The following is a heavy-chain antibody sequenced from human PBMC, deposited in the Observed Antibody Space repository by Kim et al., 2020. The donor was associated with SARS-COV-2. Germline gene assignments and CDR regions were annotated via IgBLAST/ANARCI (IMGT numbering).Heavy chain of an antibody. CDR3: AKVQYGGNTDYWYFDL. CDR1: GFTFSSYG. V-gene: IGHV3-30*18. Sequence: GGSLRLSCAASGFTFSSYGMHWVRQAPGKGLEWVAVISYDGSNKYYADSVKRRFTISRDNSQNTLYLQMNSLRPEDTAVYYCAKVQYGGNTDYWYFDLWGRGSLVTVSS. J-gene: IGHJ2*01. D-gene: IGHD2-15*01. CDR2: ISYDGSNK.